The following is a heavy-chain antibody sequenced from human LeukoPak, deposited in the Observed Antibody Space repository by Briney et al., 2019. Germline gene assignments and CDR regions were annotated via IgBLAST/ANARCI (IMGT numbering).Heavy chain of an antibody. D-gene: IGHD4-23*01. V-gene: IGHV4-61*02. CDR3: ARAWEVETLHDAFDI. CDR2: ISTSGNS. J-gene: IGHJ3*02. Sequence: PSETLSLTCDVSGGSITSGSFYWSWIRQPAGKGLEWIGRISTSGNSNYNPSLKSRVTILLDTSKNQFSLKLSSVTAADTAVYYCARAWEVETLHDAFDIWGQGTMVTVSS. CDR1: GGSITSGSFY.